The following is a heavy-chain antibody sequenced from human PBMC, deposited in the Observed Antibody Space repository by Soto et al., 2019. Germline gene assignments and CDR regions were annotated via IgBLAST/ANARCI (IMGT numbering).Heavy chain of an antibody. D-gene: IGHD6-19*01. V-gene: IGHV4-61*01. CDR3: PRHNIAVTAELFDP. Sequence: SETLSLTCTVSGGSVNSDNFYWSWIRQPPGKGLEWIGYVFHIGNTNYSPSLKSRVTMSIDTSRNQFSLRLSSVTAADTAVYFCPRHNIAVTAELFDPWGRGNMVTVSS. J-gene: IGHJ5*02. CDR2: VFHIGNT. CDR1: GGSVNSDNFY.